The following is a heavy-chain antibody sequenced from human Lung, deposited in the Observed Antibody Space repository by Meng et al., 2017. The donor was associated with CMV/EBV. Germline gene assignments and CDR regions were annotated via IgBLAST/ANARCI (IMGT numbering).Heavy chain of an antibody. J-gene: IGHJ6*02. CDR3: ARGHYGMDV. V-gene: IGHV3-11*01. CDR2: ISYSADTM. Sequence: GESXKISCVASGFTFSDYYMSWIRQAPGKGLEWVSYISYSADTMDYADSVSGRFTISRDNAENSLFLQMNSLTVDDSAIYYCARGHYGMDVWCQGTTVTVSS. CDR1: GFTFSDYY.